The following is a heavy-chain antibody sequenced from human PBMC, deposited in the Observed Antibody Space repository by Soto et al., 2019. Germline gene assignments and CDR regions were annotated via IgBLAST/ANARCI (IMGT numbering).Heavy chain of an antibody. CDR1: GFSFRSYW. CDR3: TRDAVADYLDYFDY. CDR2: INSDGSST. Sequence: GGSLRLSCAASGFSFRSYWMHWVRQAPGKGLVWVSRINSDGSSTNYADSVKGRFTISRDNAKNTLYLQMNSLRAEDTAVYFCTRDAVADYLDYFDYWGQGTLVTVSS. D-gene: IGHD6-13*01. J-gene: IGHJ4*02. V-gene: IGHV3-74*01.